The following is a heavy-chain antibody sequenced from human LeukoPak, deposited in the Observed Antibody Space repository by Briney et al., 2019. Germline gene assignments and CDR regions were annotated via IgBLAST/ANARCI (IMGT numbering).Heavy chain of an antibody. CDR3: ARDMQQQLVHWFDP. J-gene: IGHJ5*02. D-gene: IGHD6-13*01. CDR2: INPNSGGT. V-gene: IGHV1-2*02. Sequence: ASVKVSCKASGYTFTGYYMHWVRQAPGQGLEWMGWINPNSGGTNYAQKLQGRVTMTRDTSISTAYMELSRLRSDDTAVYYCARDMQQQLVHWFDPWGQGTLVTVSS. CDR1: GYTFTGYY.